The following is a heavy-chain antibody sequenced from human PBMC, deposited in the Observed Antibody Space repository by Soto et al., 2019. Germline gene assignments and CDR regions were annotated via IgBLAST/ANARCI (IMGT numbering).Heavy chain of an antibody. D-gene: IGHD6-13*01. J-gene: IGHJ6*03. V-gene: IGHV4-31*03. CDR2: IYYSGST. Sequence: QVQLQESGPGLVKPSQTLSLTCTVSGGSISSGGYYWSWIRQHPGKGLEWIGYIYYSGSTYYNPSLKSRVTISVDTSKNQFSLKLSSVTAADTAVYYCARGRRRAAAGKDYYYYYYMDVWGKGTTVTVYS. CDR1: GGSISSGGYY. CDR3: ARGRRRAAAGKDYYYYYYMDV.